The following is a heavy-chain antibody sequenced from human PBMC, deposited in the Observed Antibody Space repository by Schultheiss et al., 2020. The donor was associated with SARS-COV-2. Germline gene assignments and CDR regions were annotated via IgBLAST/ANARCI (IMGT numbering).Heavy chain of an antibody. CDR2: IRQDGREK. V-gene: IGHV3-7*03. D-gene: IGHD6-13*01. Sequence: GGSLRLSCTVFGFALRDHYISWVRQAPGKGLEWVGNIRQDGREKFYVGSVKGRFTISRDNTKNSLYLEMNSLKVDDTAVYYCALWGSSWGFDYWGQGTLVTVSS. CDR3: ALWGSSWGFDY. CDR1: GFALRDHY. J-gene: IGHJ4*02.